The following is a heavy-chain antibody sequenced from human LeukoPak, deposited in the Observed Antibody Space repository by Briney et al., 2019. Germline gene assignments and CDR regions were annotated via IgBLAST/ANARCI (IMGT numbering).Heavy chain of an antibody. Sequence: ASVKVSCKASGYTFTSYGISWVRQAPGQGLEWMGVFIPILGTANSTQKFQGRVTITADISTNTVYMELSSLRSEDTAVYFCAGIPVFGVVLHQEPVWGKGTTVTVSS. V-gene: IGHV1-69*10. D-gene: IGHD3-3*01. CDR2: FIPILGTA. J-gene: IGHJ6*04. CDR1: GYTFTSYG. CDR3: AGIPVFGVVLHQEPV.